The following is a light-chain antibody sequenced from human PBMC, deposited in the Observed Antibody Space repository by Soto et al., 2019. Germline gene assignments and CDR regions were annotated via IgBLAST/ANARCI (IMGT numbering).Light chain of an antibody. CDR2: GVN. CDR1: VSDVGGYDS. CDR3: CSYTTSTTYV. J-gene: IGLJ1*01. Sequence: VLTQPASVSGSPGQSITISCTGTVSDVGGYDSVSWYQQHPGRAPKLIIYGVNNRPSGVSNRFSASKSADTASLTISGLQAEDEANYYCCSYTTSTTYVFGTGTKVTVL. V-gene: IGLV2-14*03.